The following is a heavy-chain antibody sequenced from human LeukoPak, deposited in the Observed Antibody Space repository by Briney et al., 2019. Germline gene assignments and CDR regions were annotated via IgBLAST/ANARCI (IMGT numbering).Heavy chain of an antibody. D-gene: IGHD3-10*02. CDR1: GGSISSSSYY. V-gene: IGHV4-39*01. CDR3: ARKSRFGNPRGAFDI. J-gene: IGHJ3*02. CDR2: IYYSGST. Sequence: SETLSLTCTVAGGSISSSSYYWGWIRQPPGKGLEWIGSIYYSGSTYYNPSLKSRVTISVDTSKNQFSLKLSSVTAADTAVYYCARKSRFGNPRGAFDIWGQGTMVTVSS.